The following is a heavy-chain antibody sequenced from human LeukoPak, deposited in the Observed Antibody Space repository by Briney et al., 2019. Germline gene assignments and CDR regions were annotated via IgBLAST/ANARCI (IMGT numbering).Heavy chain of an antibody. CDR2: IKQDGSEK. Sequence: GGSLRLSCAASGFTFSNYWMSWVRQAPGKGLEWVANIKQDGSEKYYVDSVKGRFTISRDNSKSTLYIQMNSLRAEDTAVYYCARAKPKNMVRGLIMRRESRYYFDYWGQGTLVTVSS. CDR1: GFTFSNYW. CDR3: ARAKPKNMVRGLIMRRESRYYFDY. D-gene: IGHD3-10*01. V-gene: IGHV3-7*03. J-gene: IGHJ4*02.